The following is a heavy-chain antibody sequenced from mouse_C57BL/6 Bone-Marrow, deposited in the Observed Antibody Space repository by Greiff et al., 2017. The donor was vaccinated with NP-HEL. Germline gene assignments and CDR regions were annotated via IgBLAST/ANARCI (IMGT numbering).Heavy chain of an antibody. J-gene: IGHJ1*03. CDR1: GYTFTSYG. D-gene: IGHD2-3*01. CDR3: AREDGYYVDWYFDG. V-gene: IGHV1-81*01. Sequence: QVQLQQSGAELARPGASVKLSCKASGYTFTSYGISWVKQRTGQGLEWIGEIYPRSGNPYYNEKFKGKATLTADKSSSTAYMELRRRTSEDSAVYFCAREDGYYVDWYFDGWGTGTTVTVSS. CDR2: IYPRSGNP.